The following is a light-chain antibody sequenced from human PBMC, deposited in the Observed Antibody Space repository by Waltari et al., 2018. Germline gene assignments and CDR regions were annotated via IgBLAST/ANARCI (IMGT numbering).Light chain of an antibody. CDR1: SSDVGGFNY. CDR3: SAYAGTNNVV. CDR2: EVS. Sequence: QSALTQPPSASGSPGQSVTISCTATSSDVGGFNYVSWYQQHPGKAPKLMIYEVSKRPSGCPDRYAGSKSGDTASLTVAGLQAEDEGDYDCSAYAGTNNVVFGGGTKLTVL. J-gene: IGLJ2*01. V-gene: IGLV2-8*01.